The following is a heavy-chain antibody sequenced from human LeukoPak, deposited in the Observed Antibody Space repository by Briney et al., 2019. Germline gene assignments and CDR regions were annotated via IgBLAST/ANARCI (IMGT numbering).Heavy chain of an antibody. CDR3: ARHYQSGPPGWFDP. CDR2: IYYSGST. D-gene: IGHD3-10*01. J-gene: IGHJ5*02. Sequence: PSETLSLTCTVSGGSISSSSYYWGWIRQPPGKGLEWIGSIYYSGSTYYNPSLKSRVTISVDTSKNQFSLKLSSVTAADTAVYYCARHYQSGPPGWFDPWGQGTLVTVSS. CDR1: GGSISSSSYY. V-gene: IGHV4-39*01.